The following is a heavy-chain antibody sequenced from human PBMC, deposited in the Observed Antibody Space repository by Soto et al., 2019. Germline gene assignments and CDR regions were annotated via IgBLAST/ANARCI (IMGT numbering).Heavy chain of an antibody. CDR2: TYYRSKWYN. Sequence: PSQTLSLTCAISGDSVSSNSAAWNWIRQSPSRGLEWLGRTYYRSKWYNDYAVSVKSRITINPDTSKNQFSLQLNSVTPEDTAVYYCERAYCSGGSCWAWSNWFDPWGQGTLVTVSS. V-gene: IGHV6-1*01. J-gene: IGHJ5*02. CDR1: GDSVSSNSAA. D-gene: IGHD2-15*01. CDR3: ERAYCSGGSCWAWSNWFDP.